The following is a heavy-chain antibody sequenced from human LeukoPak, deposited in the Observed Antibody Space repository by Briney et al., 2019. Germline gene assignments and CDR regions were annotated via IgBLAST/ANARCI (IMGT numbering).Heavy chain of an antibody. CDR2: IITILGTA. Sequence: SVKVSCKASGGTFSSYAISWVRQPPGRGLEWMGRIITILGTANYAQKFQGRVTITTDESTSTAYMELSSLRSEDTAVYYCARRESGGYDAFDIWGQGTMVTVSS. J-gene: IGHJ3*02. D-gene: IGHD3-10*01. CDR1: GGTFSSYA. CDR3: ARRESGGYDAFDI. V-gene: IGHV1-69*05.